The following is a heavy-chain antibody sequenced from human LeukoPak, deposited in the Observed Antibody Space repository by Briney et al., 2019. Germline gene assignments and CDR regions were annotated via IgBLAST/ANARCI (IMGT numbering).Heavy chain of an antibody. CDR2: ISGGGAST. V-gene: IGHV3-23*01. D-gene: IGHD5-24*01. Sequence: PGGSLRLSCAASGFTFSSYPMRWVRQAPGKGLQWVSAISGGGASTYYADSVKGRFTISRDNSKSTLYLQMNSLRGEDTAIYYCAGRPLMALLFDDWGQGTLVTVSS. CDR3: AGRPLMALLFDD. J-gene: IGHJ4*02. CDR1: GFTFSSYP.